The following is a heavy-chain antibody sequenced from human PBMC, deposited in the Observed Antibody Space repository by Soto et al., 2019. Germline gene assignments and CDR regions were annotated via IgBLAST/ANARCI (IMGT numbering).Heavy chain of an antibody. CDR3: ASGDPSVVVVPAAMSSWFDP. CDR2: INHSGST. V-gene: IGHV4-34*01. D-gene: IGHD2-2*01. CDR1: GGSFSGYY. Sequence: SETLSLTCAVYGGSFSGYYWSWIRQPPGKGLEWIGEINHSGSTNYNPSLKSRVTISVDSSKNQFSLKLSSVTAADTDVYYCASGDPSVVVVPAAMSSWFDPWGQGTLVTVSS. J-gene: IGHJ5*02.